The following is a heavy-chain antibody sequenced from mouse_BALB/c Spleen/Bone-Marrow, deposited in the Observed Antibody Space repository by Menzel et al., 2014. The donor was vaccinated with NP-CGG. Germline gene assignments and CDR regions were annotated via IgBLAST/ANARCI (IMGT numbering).Heavy chain of an antibody. Sequence: VQVVESGAELVRPGTSVTVSCKASGYAFTNYLIEWVKQRPGQGLEWIGVINPGSGGINYNEEFRVKATLTADKSSSIVYMQLSGLTSDDSAVYFCARELGRGFAYWGQGTLVTVSA. J-gene: IGHJ3*01. CDR2: INPGSGGI. CDR1: GYAFTNYL. V-gene: IGHV1-54*03. CDR3: ARELGRGFAY. D-gene: IGHD4-1*01.